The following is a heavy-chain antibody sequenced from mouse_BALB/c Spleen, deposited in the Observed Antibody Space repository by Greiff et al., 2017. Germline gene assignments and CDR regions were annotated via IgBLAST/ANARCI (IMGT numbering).Heavy chain of an antibody. CDR1: GYTFTDYA. CDR3: ARYPLLLPYAMDY. Sequence: QVHVKQSGAELVRPGVSVKISCKGSGYTFTDYAMHWVKQSHAKSLEWIGVISTYYGDASYNQKFKGKATMTVDKSSSTAYMELARLTSEDSAIYYCARYPLLLPYAMDYWGQGTSVTVSS. J-gene: IGHJ4*01. V-gene: IGHV1S137*01. D-gene: IGHD1-1*01. CDR2: ISTYYGDA.